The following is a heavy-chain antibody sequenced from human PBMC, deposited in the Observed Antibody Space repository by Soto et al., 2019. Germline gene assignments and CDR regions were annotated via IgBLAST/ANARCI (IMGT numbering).Heavy chain of an antibody. V-gene: IGHV3-30*03. CDR2: ISYNGIDK. CDR3: ASGEGRHCHDTRFDY. D-gene: IGHD3-10*01. Sequence: QMQLVESGGGVVQPGMSLRLSCAVSGFTFTNHGIHWFRQAPGQGLEGVADISYNGIDKWYGDSVKGRVTISRDNFGDTAYLHMNGLRPEDTAVYYCASGEGRHCHDTRFDYWGQGTLVTVSS. J-gene: IGHJ4*02. CDR1: GFTFTNHG.